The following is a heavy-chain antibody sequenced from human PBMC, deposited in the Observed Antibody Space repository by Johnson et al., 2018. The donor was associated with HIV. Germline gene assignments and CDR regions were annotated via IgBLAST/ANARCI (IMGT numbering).Heavy chain of an antibody. V-gene: IGHV3-9*01. Sequence: VQVVESGGGLVQPGRSLRLSCVASGFTFDDYAMHWVRQAPGKGLEWVSGISWNSGSIGYADSVKGRFTISRDNAKNSLYVQMNSLRVEDTALYYCAKGYGSGSYYNGNAFDIWGQGTLVTVSS. D-gene: IGHD3-10*01. CDR1: GFTFDDYA. CDR3: AKGYGSGSYYNGNAFDI. J-gene: IGHJ3*02. CDR2: ISWNSGSI.